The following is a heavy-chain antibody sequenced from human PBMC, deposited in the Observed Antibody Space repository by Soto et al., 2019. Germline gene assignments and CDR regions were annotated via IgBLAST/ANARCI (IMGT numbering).Heavy chain of an antibody. CDR3: VKGHSHSYYYFDY. J-gene: IGHJ4*02. CDR1: GFTFSFCD. CDR2: TRGSGGDT. Sequence: EVQLLESGGGLVQPGGSLRLSCAASGFTFSFCDMNWVRQAPGKGLEWVSSTRGSGGDTYYADSVRGRFTISRDNSKNTLYLQMYSLRVEDTAVYYCVKGHSHSYYYFDYWGQGTLVTVSS. V-gene: IGHV3-23*01. D-gene: IGHD1-26*01.